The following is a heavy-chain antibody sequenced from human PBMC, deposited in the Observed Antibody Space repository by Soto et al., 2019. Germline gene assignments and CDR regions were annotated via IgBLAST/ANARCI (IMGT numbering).Heavy chain of an antibody. CDR3: ARKSYYDPYHSDP. CDR2: IYHSGST. CDR1: GGSISTTHW. Sequence: QVQLQESGPGLVKPSGTLSLTCAVSGGSISTTHWWTWVRQPPGKGLEWIGEIYHSGSTNYNPSLKSRVTTAVDNSKNHFSLKLTSVTAADTAVYYCARKSYYDPYHSDPWGQGTLVTVSS. D-gene: IGHD3-22*01. J-gene: IGHJ5*02. V-gene: IGHV4-4*02.